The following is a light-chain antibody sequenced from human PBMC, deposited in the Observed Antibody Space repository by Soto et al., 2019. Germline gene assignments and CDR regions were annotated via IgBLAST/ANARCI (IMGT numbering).Light chain of an antibody. Sequence: VLTQPPSASGTPGQRVTISCSGSSSNIGGNTVSWFHHLPGTAPKVLIYADDQRPSGVPDRFSGSKSGTSASLAISRLQSEDEGAYYCAAWDDSLSGHVVFGGGTQLTVL. CDR2: ADD. J-gene: IGLJ2*01. V-gene: IGLV1-44*01. CDR1: SSNIGGNT. CDR3: AAWDDSLSGHVV.